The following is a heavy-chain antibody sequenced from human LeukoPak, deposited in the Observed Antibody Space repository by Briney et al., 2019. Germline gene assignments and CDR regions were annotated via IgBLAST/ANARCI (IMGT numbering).Heavy chain of an antibody. V-gene: IGHV3-15*01. CDR3: ITTFWGSGSYYNGGY. J-gene: IGHJ4*02. Sequence: GGSMSISCTASGFTLINAWMSWVRQAPGKGLEWVGRIRSETDGGTADYAAPVKGRFTISRDDSKNTMYLQMNNLKTENTDVHYCITTFWGSGSYYNGGYWGQGTLVTVSS. CDR1: GFTLINAW. D-gene: IGHD3-10*01. CDR2: IRSETDGGTA.